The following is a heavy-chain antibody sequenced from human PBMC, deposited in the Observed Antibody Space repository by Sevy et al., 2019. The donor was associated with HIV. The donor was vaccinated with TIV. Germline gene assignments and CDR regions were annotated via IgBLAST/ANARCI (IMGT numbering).Heavy chain of an antibody. V-gene: IGHV1-2*02. D-gene: IGHD4-4*01. Sequence: ASVKVSCKASGYTFTGYYMHWVQQAPGQGLEWMGWINPNSGGTNYAQKFQGRVTMTRDTSMSTAYLELSRLRSDDTAVYYCARVLYTNYVSRPSDAFDIWGQGTMVTVSS. CDR3: ARVLYTNYVSRPSDAFDI. CDR2: INPNSGGT. CDR1: GYTFTGYY. J-gene: IGHJ3*02.